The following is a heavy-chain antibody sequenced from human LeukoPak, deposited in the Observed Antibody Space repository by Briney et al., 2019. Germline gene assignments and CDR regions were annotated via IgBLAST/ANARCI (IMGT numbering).Heavy chain of an antibody. D-gene: IGHD3-10*01. V-gene: IGHV4-59*01. CDR2: LYYSGST. CDR3: ARGLGSRYYFNS. Sequence: PSETLSLTCTVSGGSISNYHWSWIRQPPGKGLEWIGYLYYSGSTNYNPSLKSRVTISGDTSKNQFSLKLTSVTAADTAVYYCARGLGSRYYFNSWGQGTLVTVSS. CDR1: GGSISNYH. J-gene: IGHJ4*02.